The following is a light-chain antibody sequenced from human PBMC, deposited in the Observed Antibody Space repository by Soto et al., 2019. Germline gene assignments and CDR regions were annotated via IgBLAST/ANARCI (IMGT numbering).Light chain of an antibody. CDR1: QSVSSSY. V-gene: IGKV3-20*01. Sequence: EIVLTQSPGTLSLSPGERATLSCRASQSVSSSYLAWYQQKPGQAPRLLIYGASSRATGVPDRFSGSGSGTDFTLTISRLEPEDFAVYYCQQYRDSLLYTFGQGTKLEIK. CDR2: GAS. J-gene: IGKJ2*01. CDR3: QQYRDSLLYT.